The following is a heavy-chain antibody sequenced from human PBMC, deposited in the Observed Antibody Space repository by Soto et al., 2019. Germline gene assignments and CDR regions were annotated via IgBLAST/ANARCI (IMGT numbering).Heavy chain of an antibody. CDR3: ARGGLKVTTVGWFDP. Sequence: QVQLVQSGAEVKKPGSSVKVSCKASGGTFSSYAISWVRQAPGQGLEWMGGIIPIFGTANYAQKFQGRVTITADESXXTAYMELSSLRSEDTAVYYCARGGLKVTTVGWFDPWGQGTLVTVSS. J-gene: IGHJ5*02. CDR2: IIPIFGTA. V-gene: IGHV1-69*12. D-gene: IGHD4-17*01. CDR1: GGTFSSYA.